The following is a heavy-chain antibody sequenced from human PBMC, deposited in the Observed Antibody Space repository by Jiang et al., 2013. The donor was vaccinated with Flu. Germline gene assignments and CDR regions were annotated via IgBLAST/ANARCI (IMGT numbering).Heavy chain of an antibody. CDR3: ARKADGMDV. Sequence: LLKPSETLSLTCTVSGGSISSYYWNWIRQSPGKGLEWIGYTSYFGNSNSNPSLKSRVTLSVDAPKKQFSLKLSSVTAADTAVYYCARKADGMDVWGQGTTVIVSS. D-gene: IGHD6-19*01. V-gene: IGHV4-59*01. J-gene: IGHJ6*02. CDR1: GGSISSYY. CDR2: TSYFGNS.